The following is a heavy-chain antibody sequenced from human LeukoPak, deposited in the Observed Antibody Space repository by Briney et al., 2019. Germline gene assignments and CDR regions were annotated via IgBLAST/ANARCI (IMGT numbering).Heavy chain of an antibody. V-gene: IGHV3-7*03. D-gene: IGHD3-3*01. CDR2: IKLDGSEK. J-gene: IGHJ4*02. CDR1: GFTFGKYW. Sequence: GGSLRLSCVASGFTFGKYWMSWVRQAPGKGLEWVANIKLDGSEKNYVDSVKGRFTISRDNTKNSLYLQMNSLRAEDTAVFYCSRDQYDTWSRRGNFDSWGQGTLVIVSS. CDR3: SRDQYDTWSRRGNFDS.